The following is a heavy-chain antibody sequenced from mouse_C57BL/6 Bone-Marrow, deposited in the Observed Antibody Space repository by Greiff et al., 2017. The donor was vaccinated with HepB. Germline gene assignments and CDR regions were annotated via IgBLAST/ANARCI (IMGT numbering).Heavy chain of an antibody. D-gene: IGHD1-1*01. CDR3: TTDYGSRAWFAY. J-gene: IGHJ3*01. CDR2: IDPENGDT. V-gene: IGHV14-4*01. Sequence: VQLQQSGAELVRPGASVKLSCTASGFNIKDDYMHWVKQRPEQGLEWIGWIDPENGDTEYASKFQGKATITADTSSNTAYLQLSSLTSEDPAFYYCTTDYGSRAWFAYWGQGTLVTVSA. CDR1: GFNIKDDY.